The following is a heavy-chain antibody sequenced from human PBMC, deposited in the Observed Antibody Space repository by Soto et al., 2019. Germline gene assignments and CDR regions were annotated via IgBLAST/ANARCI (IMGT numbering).Heavy chain of an antibody. V-gene: IGHV4-39*01. CDR3: ASRSYDILTGFSPEEYYYGMDV. CDR1: GGSISSSSYY. J-gene: IGHJ6*02. Sequence: QLQLQESGPGLVKPSETLSLTCTVSGGSISSSSYYWGWIRQPPGKGLEWIGSIYYSGSTYYNPSLKSRVTISVDTSKNQFSLKLSSVTAADTAVYYCASRSYDILTGFSPEEYYYGMDVWGQGTTVTVSS. CDR2: IYYSGST. D-gene: IGHD3-9*01.